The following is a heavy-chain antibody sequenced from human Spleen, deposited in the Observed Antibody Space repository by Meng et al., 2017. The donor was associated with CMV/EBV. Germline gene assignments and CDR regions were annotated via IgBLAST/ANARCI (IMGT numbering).Heavy chain of an antibody. CDR3: ARDIGGIIHVGYFDY. J-gene: IGHJ4*02. Sequence: SGFTFSRYAMHWVRQAPGKGLEWVAVISYDGSDKYYADSVKGRFTISRDNSKNTLYLQMNSLRAEDTAVYYCARDIGGIIHVGYFDYWGQGTLVTVSS. CDR2: ISYDGSDK. V-gene: IGHV3-30*04. D-gene: IGHD1-14*01. CDR1: GFTFSRYA.